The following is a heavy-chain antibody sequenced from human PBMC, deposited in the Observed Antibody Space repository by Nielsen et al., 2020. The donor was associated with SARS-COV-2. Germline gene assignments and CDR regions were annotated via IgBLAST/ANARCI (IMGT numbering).Heavy chain of an antibody. V-gene: IGHV3-23*01. CDR2: ISGSGDDT. J-gene: IGHJ4*02. CDR3: AKDHCRGGRCYSVEDYYFDY. D-gene: IGHD2-15*01. CDR1: GFTFSTYA. Sequence: GGSLRLSCAASGFTFSTYAMNWVRQAPGKALEWVSAISGSGDDTDYADSVKGRFTIARDNSKNTLFLQMNSLRADDTAIYYCAKDHCRGGRCYSVEDYYFDYWGQGTLVTVSS.